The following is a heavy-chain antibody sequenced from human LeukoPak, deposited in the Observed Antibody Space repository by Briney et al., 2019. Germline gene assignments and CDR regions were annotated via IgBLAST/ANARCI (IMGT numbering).Heavy chain of an antibody. CDR2: IIPIFGTA. J-gene: IGHJ3*02. D-gene: IGHD2-21*01. Sequence: SVKVSCKTSGYTFTSYSISWVRQAPGQGLEWMGRIIPIFGTANYAQKFQGRVTITTDESTSTAYMELSSLRSEDTAVYYCASFLGGEANSDAFDIWGQGTMVTVSS. V-gene: IGHV1-69*05. CDR3: ASFLGGEANSDAFDI. CDR1: GYTFTSYS.